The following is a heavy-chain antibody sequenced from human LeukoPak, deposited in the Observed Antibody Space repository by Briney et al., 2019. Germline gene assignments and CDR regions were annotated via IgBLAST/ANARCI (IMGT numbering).Heavy chain of an antibody. D-gene: IGHD4-17*01. J-gene: IGHJ4*02. V-gene: IGHV4-39*07. CDR2: IYYTGNT. CDR3: AREYYGDFFDY. Sequence: SETLSLTCTVSGDSITGYYWGWSRQPAGKGLEWIGNIYYTGNTYYNASLKSRVTISVDTSKNQFSLKVISMTAADTAVYYCAREYYGDFFDYWGQGTLVTVSS. CDR1: GDSITGYY.